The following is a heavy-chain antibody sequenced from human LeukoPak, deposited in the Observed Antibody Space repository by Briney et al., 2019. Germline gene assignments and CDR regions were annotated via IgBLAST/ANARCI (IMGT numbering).Heavy chain of an antibody. CDR2: ISGGGDST. CDR1: GFTFSNYA. Sequence: GGSLRLSCAASGFTFSNYAMTWVRQAPGKGLEWVSAISGGGDSTYYADSVKGRFTVSRDNSKNTLYLQMDSLRVEDTAVYYCAKTIAAPPGTYFDYWGQGTLVTVSS. J-gene: IGHJ4*02. CDR3: AKTIAAPPGTYFDY. V-gene: IGHV3-23*01. D-gene: IGHD6-6*01.